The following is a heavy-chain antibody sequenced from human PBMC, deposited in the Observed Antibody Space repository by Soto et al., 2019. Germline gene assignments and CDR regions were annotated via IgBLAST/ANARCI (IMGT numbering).Heavy chain of an antibody. CDR3: ARGIDAFDI. Sequence: QVQLLQSGAEVKNPGASVKVSCKASGYSLPSYYITWVRQAPGQGLEWMGWITAYNGNTNYAQKIQGRVTMTTDTSTNTAYMELRSPRSDDTAMYYCARGIDAFDIWGQGTMVTVSS. J-gene: IGHJ3*02. CDR1: GYSLPSYY. CDR2: ITAYNGNT. V-gene: IGHV1-18*01.